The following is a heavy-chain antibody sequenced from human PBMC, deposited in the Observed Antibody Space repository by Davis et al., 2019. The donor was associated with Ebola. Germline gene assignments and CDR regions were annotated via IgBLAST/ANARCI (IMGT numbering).Heavy chain of an antibody. CDR2: IYHGGNT. Sequence: SQTLSLTCAASGFTVSDKYMSWVRQAPGKGLEWIGSIYHGGNTYYNPSLRSRVTISVDSSKNQFSLRLSSVTAADTAVYYCARSHSDWLLPFDYWGQGTLATVSS. J-gene: IGHJ4*02. CDR1: GFTVSDKY. V-gene: IGHV4-38-2*01. D-gene: IGHD3-9*01. CDR3: ARSHSDWLLPFDY.